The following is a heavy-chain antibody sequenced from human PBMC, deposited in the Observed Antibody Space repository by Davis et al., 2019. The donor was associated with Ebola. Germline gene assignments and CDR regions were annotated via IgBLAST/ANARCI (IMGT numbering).Heavy chain of an antibody. CDR1: GFTFSTYW. Sequence: HTGGSLRLSCAASGFTFSTYWMHWVRQAPGKGLVWVSRINSDGSSTTYADSVKGRFTISRDNAKNKLYLQMNSLRAEDTAVYYCAKSTDIVVVPAAMWGYYYYGMDVWGQGTTVTVSS. CDR3: AKSTDIVVVPAAMWGYYYYGMDV. D-gene: IGHD2-2*01. V-gene: IGHV3-74*01. CDR2: INSDGSST. J-gene: IGHJ6*02.